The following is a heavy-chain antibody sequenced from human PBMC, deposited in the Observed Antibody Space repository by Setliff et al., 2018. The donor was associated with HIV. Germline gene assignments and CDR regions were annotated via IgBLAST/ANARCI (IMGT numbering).Heavy chain of an antibody. V-gene: IGHV7-4-1*02. J-gene: IGHJ5*02. CDR2: INTQTGSP. CDR3: ARALYGEYGGDLNWLDP. CDR1: GFTFNHYG. Sequence: GASVKVSCKTSGFTFNHYGITWVRQAPGQGLEWMGWINTQTGSPTYAQAFTGRFVFSVDTSVTTAYLQISGLKADDTAVYYCARALYGEYGGDLNWLDPWGQGTLVTVSS. D-gene: IGHD4-17*01.